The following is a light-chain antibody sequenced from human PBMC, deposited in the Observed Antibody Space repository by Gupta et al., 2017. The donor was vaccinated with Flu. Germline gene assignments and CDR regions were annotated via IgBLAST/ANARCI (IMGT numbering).Light chain of an antibody. CDR2: EVS. CDR3: RRGTHPWT. V-gene: IGKV2-30*01. Sequence: PVTLGQPASISCRSSQSLVYKNGITYLNWFQQRPGQSPRRLIYEVSKRDFGVPDRFSGSGSVTDFTLKIIRAEAEDVGVYYCRRGTHPWTFGQGTRLEI. J-gene: IGKJ2*01. CDR1: QSLVYKNGITY.